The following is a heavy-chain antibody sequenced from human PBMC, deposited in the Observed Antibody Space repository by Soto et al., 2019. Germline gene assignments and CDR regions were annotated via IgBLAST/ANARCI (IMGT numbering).Heavy chain of an antibody. D-gene: IGHD6-6*01. CDR1: GGTFSTSD. Sequence: QVQLVQSGAEVKKLGSSVKVSCKASGGTFSTSDIRWVRQAPGQGLEWMGGIIPICGTTNYAQKFQGRVTITADESTSTVYMELSSLRSDDTAVFYCAMSGSIDASTVDHWGQGTLVTVSS. J-gene: IGHJ4*02. CDR3: AMSGSIDASTVDH. V-gene: IGHV1-69*01. CDR2: IIPICGTT.